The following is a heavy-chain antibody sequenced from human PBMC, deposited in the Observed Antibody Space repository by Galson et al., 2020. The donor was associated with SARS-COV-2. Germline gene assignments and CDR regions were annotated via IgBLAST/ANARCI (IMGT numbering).Heavy chain of an antibody. V-gene: IGHV3-30*04. D-gene: IGHD2-8*01. CDR1: GFTFSSYA. J-gene: IGHJ4*02. CDR2: ISYDGSNK. Sequence: GGSLRLSCAASGFTFSSYAMHWVRQAPGKGLEWVAVISYDGSNKYYADSVKGRFTISRDNSKNTLYLQMNSLRAEDTAVYYCAREEVYYFDYWGQGTLVTVSS. CDR3: AREEVYYFDY.